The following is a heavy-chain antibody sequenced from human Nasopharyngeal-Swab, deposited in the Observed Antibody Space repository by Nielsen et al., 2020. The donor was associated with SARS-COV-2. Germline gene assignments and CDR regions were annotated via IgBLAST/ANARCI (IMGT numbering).Heavy chain of an antibody. D-gene: IGHD6-19*01. Sequence: RQAPGKGLEWIGYISYSGGTNYHPSLKSRVTMSSATSKNQFSLRLTSVTAADTAVYYCARGRVEQWLVLNWFDPWAREPWSPSPQ. CDR2: ISYSGGT. V-gene: IGHV4-59*01. J-gene: IGHJ5*02. CDR3: ARGRVEQWLVLNWFDP.